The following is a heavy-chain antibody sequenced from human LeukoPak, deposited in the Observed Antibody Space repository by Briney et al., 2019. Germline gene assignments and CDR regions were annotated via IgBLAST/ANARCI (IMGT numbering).Heavy chain of an antibody. D-gene: IGHD1-14*01. CDR2: INHSGST. CDR3: ARRVGTRDWYFDL. Sequence: SETLSLTCAVYGGSFSGYYWSWIRQPPGKGLEWIGEINHSGSTNYNPSLKSRVTISVDTSKNQFSLKLTSVTAADTAVYYCARRVGTRDWYFDLWGRGTLVTVSS. J-gene: IGHJ2*01. CDR1: GGSFSGYY. V-gene: IGHV4-34*01.